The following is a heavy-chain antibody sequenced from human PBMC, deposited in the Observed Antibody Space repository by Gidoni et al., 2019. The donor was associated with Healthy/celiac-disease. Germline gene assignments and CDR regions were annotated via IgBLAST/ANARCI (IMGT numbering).Heavy chain of an antibody. CDR2: IYYSGST. Sequence: QLQLQESGPGLVKPSETLSLTCTVSGGSISSSSYYWGWIRQPPGKGLEWIGSIYYSGSTYYNPSLKSRVTISVDTSKNQFSLKLSSVTAADTAVYYCASSGGYYYYGMDVWGQGTTVTVSS. J-gene: IGHJ6*02. V-gene: IGHV4-39*01. CDR1: GGSISSSSYY. CDR3: ASSGGYYYYGMDV. D-gene: IGHD3-10*01.